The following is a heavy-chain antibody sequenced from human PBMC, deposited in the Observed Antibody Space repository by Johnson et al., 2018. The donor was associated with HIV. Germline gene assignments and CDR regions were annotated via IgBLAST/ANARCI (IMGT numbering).Heavy chain of an antibody. CDR3: TTVNPAYSSSNEDVAFDI. V-gene: IGHV3-9*01. CDR2: ISWNSGST. J-gene: IGHJ3*02. Sequence: VQLVESGGGLVQPGRSLRLSCAASGFTFDDYAMHWVRQAPGKGLEWVSGISWNSGSTYYADSVKGRFTISRDNSKNMMYLQMNSLRAEDTAVYYCTTVNPAYSSSNEDVAFDIWGQGTMVTVSS. CDR1: GFTFDDYA. D-gene: IGHD6-6*01.